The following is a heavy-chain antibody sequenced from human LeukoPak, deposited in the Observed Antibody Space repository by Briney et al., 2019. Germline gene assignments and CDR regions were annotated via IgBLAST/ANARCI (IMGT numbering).Heavy chain of an antibody. D-gene: IGHD6-19*01. CDR2: ISGSGGST. V-gene: IGHV3-23*01. CDR3: AKDLSIAVASREGTDY. Sequence: GGSLRLSCAASGFTFSSYAMSWVRQAPGKGLEWVSAISGSGGSTYYADSVKGRLTISRGNSKNTLYLQMNSLRAEDTAVYYCAKDLSIAVASREGTDYWGQGTLVTVSS. CDR1: GFTFSSYA. J-gene: IGHJ4*02.